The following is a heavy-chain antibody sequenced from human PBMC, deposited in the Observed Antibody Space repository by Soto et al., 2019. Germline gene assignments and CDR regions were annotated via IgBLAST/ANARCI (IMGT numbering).Heavy chain of an antibody. V-gene: IGHV3-23*01. CDR2: VSPSGDVT. CDR1: GFTFSNYG. CDR3: ARGGRTWYGFEY. D-gene: IGHD6-13*01. J-gene: IGHJ4*02. Sequence: PGGSLRLSCTPSGFTFSNYGFSWVRRAPGKGLEWVSAVSPSGDVTEYADSVRGRFTISRDNSKNTVFMQMNSLRAEDTAVYYCARGGRTWYGFEYWGQGTVVTVSS.